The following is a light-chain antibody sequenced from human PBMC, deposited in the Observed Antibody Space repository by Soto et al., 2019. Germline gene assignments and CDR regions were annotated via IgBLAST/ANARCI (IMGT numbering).Light chain of an antibody. J-gene: IGKJ1*01. Sequence: DIQMTRSPSTLSSSVGDRVTITCRASQSISSGLAWYQQKPGKAPKLLIYDASSLESGVPSRFSGSGSGTEFTFTISSQQPDYFATYYCQQYNSYHGTCGRGTEVDIK. CDR3: QQYNSYHGT. CDR1: QSISSG. V-gene: IGKV1-5*01. CDR2: DAS.